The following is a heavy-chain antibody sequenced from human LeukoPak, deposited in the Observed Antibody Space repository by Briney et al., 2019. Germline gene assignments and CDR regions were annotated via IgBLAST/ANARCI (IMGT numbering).Heavy chain of an antibody. J-gene: IGHJ5*02. CDR2: IIPIFGIA. Sequence: SVKVSCKASGGTFSSYAISWVRQAPGQGLEWMGRIIPIFGIANYAQKFQGRVTITADKSTSTAYMELSSLRSEDTAVYYYARDNSSPLGWFDPWGQGTLVTVSS. D-gene: IGHD6-13*01. CDR3: ARDNSSPLGWFDP. V-gene: IGHV1-69*04. CDR1: GGTFSSYA.